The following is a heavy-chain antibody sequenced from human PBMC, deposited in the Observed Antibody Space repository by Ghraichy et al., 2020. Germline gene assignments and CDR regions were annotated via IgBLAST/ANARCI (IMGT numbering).Heavy chain of an antibody. CDR1: GGSFSGYY. CDR2: INHSGST. Sequence: SETLSLTCAVYGGSFSGYYWSWIRQPPGKGLEWIGEINHSGSTNYNPSLKSRVTISVDTSKNQFSLKLSSVTAADTAVYYCARGRVGSTSFISGYCSGGSCYYFDYWGQGTLVTVSS. CDR3: ARGRVGSTSFISGYCSGGSCYYFDY. V-gene: IGHV4-34*01. J-gene: IGHJ4*02. D-gene: IGHD2-15*01.